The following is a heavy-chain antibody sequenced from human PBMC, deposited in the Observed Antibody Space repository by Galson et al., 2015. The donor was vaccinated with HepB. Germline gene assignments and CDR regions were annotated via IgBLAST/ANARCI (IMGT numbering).Heavy chain of an antibody. CDR1: GFTFGDYA. CDR2: IRSKAYGGTT. J-gene: IGHJ4*02. Sequence: SLRLSCAASGFTFGDYAMSWVRQAPGKGLEWVGFIRSKAYGGTTEYAASVKGRFTISRDDSKTIAYLQMNSLKTEDTAVYYCTRMGYDSSGYYPLAEDYWGQGTLVTVSS. V-gene: IGHV3-49*04. CDR3: TRMGYDSSGYYPLAEDY. D-gene: IGHD3-22*01.